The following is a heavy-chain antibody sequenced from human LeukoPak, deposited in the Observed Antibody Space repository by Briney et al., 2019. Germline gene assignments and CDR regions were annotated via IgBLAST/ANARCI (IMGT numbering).Heavy chain of an antibody. CDR3: ARETLGVTAFDI. V-gene: IGHV3-11*01. CDR2: MSKNGRII. J-gene: IGHJ3*02. Sequence: PGGSLRLSCAASGFTLSNYYMSWVRHARGGGVEWVSYMSKNGRIIYYADCVEGRFTISREKAKNLVYVEMNSLRAEDTAVYYCARETLGVTAFDIWGQGTMVTVSS. D-gene: IGHD2-21*02. CDR1: GFTLSNYY.